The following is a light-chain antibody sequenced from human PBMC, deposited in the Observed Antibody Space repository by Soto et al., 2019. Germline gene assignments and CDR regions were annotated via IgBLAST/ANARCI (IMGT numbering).Light chain of an antibody. V-gene: IGKV4-1*01. CDR2: WAS. CDR1: QSVLYTSNNRDY. Sequence: ILMTQSPESLPVSLGERAATNCNSSQSVLYTSNNRDYLAWYRQKPGQPPQLLIHWASTRLSGVPDRFSGSGSGTHFTFTISSLQPEDVAIYFCQQYYSTPLTFGGGTRVEIK. J-gene: IGKJ4*01. CDR3: QQYYSTPLT.